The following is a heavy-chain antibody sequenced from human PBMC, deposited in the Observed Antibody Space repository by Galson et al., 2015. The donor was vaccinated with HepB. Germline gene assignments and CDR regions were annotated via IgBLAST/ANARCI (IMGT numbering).Heavy chain of an antibody. V-gene: IGHV3-23*01. CDR3: AKGLGGKDWYYFDY. J-gene: IGHJ4*02. CDR1: GFTFSNYV. CDR2: VNPTGSST. D-gene: IGHD3/OR15-3a*01. Sequence: SLRLSCAASGFTFSNYVMSWVRQAPGKGLEWVSVVNPTGSSTNYADSVKGRFTISRDNSKSTVDLQMNSLEVEDTAVYYCAKGLGGKDWYYFDYWGQGILVTVSS.